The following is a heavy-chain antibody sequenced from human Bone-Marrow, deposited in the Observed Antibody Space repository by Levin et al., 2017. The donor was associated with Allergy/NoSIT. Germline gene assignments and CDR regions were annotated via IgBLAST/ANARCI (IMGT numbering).Heavy chain of an antibody. CDR3: ARDRGDCVGGRCQSDYIDY. D-gene: IGHD2-15*01. CDR2: IWYDGSNI. J-gene: IGHJ4*02. CDR1: GFTFSTAG. V-gene: IGHV3-33*01. Sequence: RGESLKISCAASGFTFSTAGMHWVRQAPGKGLEWVSIIWYDGSNINYADSVKGRFTISRDNSKNRVYLQMNSLRAEDTAVYYCARDRGDCVGGRCQSDYIDYWGQGTLVTVSS.